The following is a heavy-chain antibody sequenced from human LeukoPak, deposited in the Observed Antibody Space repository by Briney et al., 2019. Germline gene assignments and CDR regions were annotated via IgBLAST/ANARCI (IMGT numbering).Heavy chain of an antibody. CDR3: ARTRPVASTRTPFDY. CDR2: IYYSGST. V-gene: IGHV4-59*12. J-gene: IGHJ4*02. CDR1: GGSISSYY. Sequence: SETLSLTCTVSGGSISSYYWSWIRQPPGKGLEWIGYIYYSGSTNYNPSLKSRVTISVDTSKNQFSLKLSSVTAADTAVYYCARTRPVASTRTPFDYWGQGTLVTVSS. D-gene: IGHD5-12*01.